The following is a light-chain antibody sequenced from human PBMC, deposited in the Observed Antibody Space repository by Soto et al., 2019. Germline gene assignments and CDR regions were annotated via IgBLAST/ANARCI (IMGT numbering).Light chain of an antibody. CDR1: QSVGSSY. CDR2: GAS. V-gene: IGKV3-20*01. CDR3: QQYGSSPPYT. J-gene: IGKJ2*01. Sequence: EIVLTQSPGTLSLSPGERATLSCRASQSVGSSYLAWYQQKPGQAPRLLIYGASSRATGIPDRFSGSGSGTDFPLTISRLEPEDFVVYYCQQYGSSPPYTFGQGTKLEIK.